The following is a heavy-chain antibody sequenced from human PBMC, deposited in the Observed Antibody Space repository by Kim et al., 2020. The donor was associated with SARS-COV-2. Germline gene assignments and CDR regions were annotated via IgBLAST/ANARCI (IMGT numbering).Heavy chain of an antibody. Sequence: GGTLRLSCAASGFTFSSYSMNWVRQAPGKGLEWVSSISSSSSYIYYADSVKGRFTISRDNAKNSLYLQMNSLRAEDTAVYYCAGDSNGYNTKVFDYWGQGTLVTVSS. J-gene: IGHJ4*02. CDR1: GFTFSSYS. CDR2: ISSSSSYI. CDR3: AGDSNGYNTKVFDY. V-gene: IGHV3-21*01. D-gene: IGHD2-8*01.